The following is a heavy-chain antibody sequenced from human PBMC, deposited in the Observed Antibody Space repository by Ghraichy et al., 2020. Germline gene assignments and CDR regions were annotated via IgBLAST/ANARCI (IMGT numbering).Heavy chain of an antibody. J-gene: IGHJ4*02. V-gene: IGHV3-21*01. CDR2: ISSSGSYI. Sequence: GSLRLSCAASGFTFSSYSMNWVRQAPGKGLVWVSSISSSGSYIYYADSVKGRFTISRDNAKNSLYLQINSLRAEDTAVYYCARAWGTMVRGVSITSYYFDYWGQGTLVTVSS. D-gene: IGHD3-10*01. CDR3: ARAWGTMVRGVSITSYYFDY. CDR1: GFTFSSYS.